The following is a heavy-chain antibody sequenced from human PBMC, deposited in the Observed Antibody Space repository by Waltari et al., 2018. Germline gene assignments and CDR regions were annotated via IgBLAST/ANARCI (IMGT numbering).Heavy chain of an antibody. D-gene: IGHD2-2*01. J-gene: IGHJ3*02. Sequence: QVQLVQSGAEVKKPGASVKVSCKASGYTFTSYAMHWVRQAPGQRLEWMGWINAGNGNTKYSQKFQSRVTITRDTSASTAYMELSSLRSEDTAVYYCARDQGVVPAAIDAFDIWGQGTMVTVSS. V-gene: IGHV1-3*01. CDR3: ARDQGVVPAAIDAFDI. CDR2: INAGNGNT. CDR1: GYTFTSYA.